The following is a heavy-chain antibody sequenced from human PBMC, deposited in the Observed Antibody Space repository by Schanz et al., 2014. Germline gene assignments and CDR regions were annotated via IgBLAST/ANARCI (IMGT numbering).Heavy chain of an antibody. D-gene: IGHD4-17*01. CDR1: GGPLSSYP. Sequence: QVQLIQSGAEVKKPGSSVRVSCKASGGPLSSYPINWVRQAPGQGLEWMGRINPNSGGTNYAQKFQGRVTMTRDTSISTAYMELSSLRSDDTAVYYCARELRLEYYFDYWGQGTLVTVSS. CDR3: ARELRLEYYFDY. CDR2: INPNSGGT. J-gene: IGHJ4*02. V-gene: IGHV1-2*02.